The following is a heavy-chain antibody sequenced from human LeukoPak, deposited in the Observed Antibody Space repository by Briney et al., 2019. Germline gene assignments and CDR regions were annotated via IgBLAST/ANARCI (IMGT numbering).Heavy chain of an antibody. D-gene: IGHD4-23*01. Sequence: GSLRLSCAASGFTFSNYGMHWVRQAPGKGLEWVAVISYDGSNKYYADSVKGRFTISRDNSKNTLYLQMNSLRAEDTAVYYCAKDYYGGNPLGYFDYWGQGTLVTVSS. CDR1: GFTFSNYG. CDR2: ISYDGSNK. CDR3: AKDYYGGNPLGYFDY. J-gene: IGHJ4*02. V-gene: IGHV3-30*18.